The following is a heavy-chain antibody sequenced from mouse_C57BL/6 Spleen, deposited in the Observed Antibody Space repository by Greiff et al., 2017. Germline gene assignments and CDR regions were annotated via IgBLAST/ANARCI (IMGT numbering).Heavy chain of an antibody. J-gene: IGHJ2*01. CDR3: ARLCHFDY. Sequence: VKLMESGGDLVKPGGSLKLSCAASGFTFRRSGMPWVRQTPDQRLAWVATISSGGSYTSSPERVKGRFTSSRDNAKNPRYLQMSSLKAEDTAMYYCARLCHFDYWGQGTTLTVSS. D-gene: IGHD6-1*01. CDR2: ISSGGSYT. V-gene: IGHV5-6*02. CDR1: GFTFRRSG.